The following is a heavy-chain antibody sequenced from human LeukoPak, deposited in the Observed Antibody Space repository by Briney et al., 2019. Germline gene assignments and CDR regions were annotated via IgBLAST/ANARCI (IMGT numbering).Heavy chain of an antibody. CDR2: ISAYNGNT. D-gene: IGHD3-10*01. J-gene: IGHJ3*02. CDR3: AREGWFESVLLNAFDI. Sequence: ASVKVSCKASGYTFTSYGISWVRQAPGQGLEWMGWISAYNGNTNYAQKLQGRVTMTTDTSTSTAYMELRSLRSDDTAVYYCAREGWFESVLLNAFDIWGQGTMVTVSS. CDR1: GYTFTSYG. V-gene: IGHV1-18*01.